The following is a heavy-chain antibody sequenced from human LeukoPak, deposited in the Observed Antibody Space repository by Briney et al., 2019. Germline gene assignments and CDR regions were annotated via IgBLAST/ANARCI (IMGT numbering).Heavy chain of an antibody. CDR1: GFTFSIYA. D-gene: IGHD3-22*01. CDR3: ARDWDDSPGYYYFGEGY. Sequence: GRSLRLSCAASGFTFSIYAMHWVRQAPGKGLEWVAVISYDGREKYYANSVKGRFTISRDNSKNAVYLEMNSLRAEDTAVFYCARDWDDSPGYYYFGEGYWGQGTLVTVSS. CDR2: ISYDGREK. V-gene: IGHV3-30*04. J-gene: IGHJ4*02.